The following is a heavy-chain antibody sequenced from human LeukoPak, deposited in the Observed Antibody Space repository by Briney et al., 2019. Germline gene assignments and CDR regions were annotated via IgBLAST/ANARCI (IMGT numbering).Heavy chain of an antibody. Sequence: PGGSLRLSCAASGFTFSSYSMNWVRRAPGKGLEWVSSISSSSSYIYYADSVKGRFTISRDNAKNSLHLQMNSLRAEDTAVYYCARDTGYGDRQLWGQGTLVTVSS. J-gene: IGHJ4*02. CDR1: GFTFSSYS. CDR2: ISSSSSYI. V-gene: IGHV3-21*01. CDR3: ARDTGYGDRQL. D-gene: IGHD4-17*01.